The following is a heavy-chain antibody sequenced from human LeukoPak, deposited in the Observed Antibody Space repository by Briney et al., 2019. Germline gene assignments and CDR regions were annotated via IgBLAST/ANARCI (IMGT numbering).Heavy chain of an antibody. CDR2: IHHSGTT. D-gene: IGHD3-16*01. J-gene: IGHJ6*03. V-gene: IGHV4-38-2*02. CDR1: DYSISSGFY. Sequence: SETLSLTCTVSDYSISSGFYWGWIRQPPGKGLEWLGSIHHSGTTHYNPSLMSRVTISVDTSKNHISLKLSSVTAADTAVYFCARERGGSKLSGLYGRDYYYMDVWGKGTTVTVSS. CDR3: ARERGGSKLSGLYGRDYYYMDV.